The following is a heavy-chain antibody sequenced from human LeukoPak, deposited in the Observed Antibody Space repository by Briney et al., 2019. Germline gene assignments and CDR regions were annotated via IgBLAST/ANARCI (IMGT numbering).Heavy chain of an antibody. D-gene: IGHD1-7*01. V-gene: IGHV3-7*01. CDR3: AGGWNYAFRFDY. CDR2: IKQDGSEK. J-gene: IGHJ4*02. Sequence: AHIKQDGSEKYYVDSIKCRFTISRDNAKNLVYLQMNSLRAEDTAVYYCAGGWNYAFRFDYWGQGTLVTVSS.